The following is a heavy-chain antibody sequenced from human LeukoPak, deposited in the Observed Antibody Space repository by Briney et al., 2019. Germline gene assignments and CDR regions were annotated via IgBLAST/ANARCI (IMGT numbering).Heavy chain of an antibody. CDR2: IYYSGST. V-gene: IGHV4-59*08. Sequence: SETLSLTCTVSGGSISSYYWSWIRQPPGKGLEWIGYIYYSGSTNYNPSLKSRVTISVDTSKNQFSLKLSSVTAADTAVYYCASPIAAAGNAFDYWGQGTLVTVSS. J-gene: IGHJ4*02. CDR1: GGSISSYY. CDR3: ASPIAAAGNAFDY. D-gene: IGHD6-13*01.